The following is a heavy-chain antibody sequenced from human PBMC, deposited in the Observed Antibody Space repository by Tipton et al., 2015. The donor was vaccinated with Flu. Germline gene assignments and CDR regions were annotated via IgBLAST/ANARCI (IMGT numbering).Heavy chain of an antibody. CDR2: ISNDGSKE. CDR1: GFTFHDYW. J-gene: IGHJ4*02. D-gene: IGHD2-2*01. CDR3: ARELSSTPVYFDY. V-gene: IGHV3-30-3*01. Sequence: SLRLSCAASGFTFHDYWMRWVRQAPGKGLDWVAIISNDGSKEDYPDSVKGRFTISRDNSKNTLYLQVNSLRAEDTAVYYCARELSSTPVYFDYWGQGTLVTVSS.